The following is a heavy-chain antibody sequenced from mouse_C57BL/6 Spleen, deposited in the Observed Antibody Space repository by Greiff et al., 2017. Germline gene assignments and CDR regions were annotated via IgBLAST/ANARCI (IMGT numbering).Heavy chain of an antibody. D-gene: IGHD1-1*01. CDR3: ARTYGSSYLDD. J-gene: IGHJ2*01. V-gene: IGHV2-2*01. CDR2: IWSGGST. Sequence: QVQLQQSGPGLVQPSQSLSITCTVSGFSLTSYGVHWVRQSPGKGLAWLGVIWSGGSTDYNAAFISRLSISKDNSKSQVFFKMNSLQADDTAIYYCARTYGSSYLDDWGQGTTLTVAS. CDR1: GFSLTSYG.